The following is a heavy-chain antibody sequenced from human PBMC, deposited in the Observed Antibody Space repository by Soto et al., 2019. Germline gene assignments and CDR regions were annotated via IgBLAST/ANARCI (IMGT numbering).Heavy chain of an antibody. CDR1: GFTFSNFG. CDR2: IWYDGSYK. V-gene: IGHV3-33*01. CDR3: ATDRGKLPSDY. Sequence: PGGSLRLSCAASGFTFSNFGLHWVRQAPGKGLEWVSIIWYDGSYKYYADSVKGRFTISRDSSMNTLYLQMNSLRAEDTAVYYCATDRGKLPSDYWGQGTLVTVSS. D-gene: IGHD1-7*01. J-gene: IGHJ4*02.